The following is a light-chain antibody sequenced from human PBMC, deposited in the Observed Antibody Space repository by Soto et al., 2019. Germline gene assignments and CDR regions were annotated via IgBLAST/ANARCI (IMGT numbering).Light chain of an antibody. CDR1: QSVSSSY. CDR3: QQYGSSPPLT. CDR2: GAS. V-gene: IGKV3-20*01. J-gene: IGKJ4*01. Sequence: EIVLTQSPGTLSLSPGERATLSCRASQSVSSSYLAWYQQKPGQAPRLLIYGASSRATGIPDRFSGSGSGTDFTLTISRLEPEDFVVYYCQQYGSSPPLTFGGGTKADIK.